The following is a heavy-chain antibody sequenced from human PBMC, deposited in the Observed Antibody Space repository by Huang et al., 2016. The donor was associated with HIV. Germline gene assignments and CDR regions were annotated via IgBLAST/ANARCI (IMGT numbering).Heavy chain of an antibody. CDR3: ARGSLEYSVSSSLDY. V-gene: IGHV1-69*13. CDR1: GGPFRSSS. D-gene: IGHD4-4*01. CDR2: LMPVCDAP. Sequence: QVQLLQSGAEVKKPGSSVKVSCKASGGPFRSSSIAWVRQAPGQGLEGMERLMPVCDAPKYAQKVQGRVRVTADESTSTVYMELRDLRPDDTAVYFCARGSLEYSVSSSLDYWGQGTHVTVSS. J-gene: IGHJ4*02.